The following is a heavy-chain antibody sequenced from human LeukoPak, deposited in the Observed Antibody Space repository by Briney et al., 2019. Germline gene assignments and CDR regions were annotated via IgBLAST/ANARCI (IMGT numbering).Heavy chain of an antibody. Sequence: GGSLRLSCAASGFTVSSKYMTWVRQAPGNGLEWVSLIYSAGSTCYADSVKGRFTISRDNSKNTLYLQMNSLRVEDTAVYYCARAPLLYFDWCYFDYWGQGTLVTVSS. CDR3: ARAPLLYFDWCYFDY. CDR1: GFTVSSKY. D-gene: IGHD3-9*01. CDR2: IYSAGST. V-gene: IGHV3-53*01. J-gene: IGHJ4*02.